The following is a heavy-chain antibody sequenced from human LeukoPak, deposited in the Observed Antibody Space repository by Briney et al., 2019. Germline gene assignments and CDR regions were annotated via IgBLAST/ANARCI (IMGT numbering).Heavy chain of an antibody. CDR2: IIPILGIA. D-gene: IGHD1-26*01. CDR3: ARDQSVGAAWDY. Sequence: GASVKVSCKASGGTFSSYAISWVRQAPGQGLEWMGRIIPILGIANYAQKFQGRVTITADKSTSTAYMELSSLRSEDTAVYYCARDQSVGAAWDYWGQGTLVTVSS. V-gene: IGHV1-69*04. J-gene: IGHJ4*02. CDR1: GGTFSSYA.